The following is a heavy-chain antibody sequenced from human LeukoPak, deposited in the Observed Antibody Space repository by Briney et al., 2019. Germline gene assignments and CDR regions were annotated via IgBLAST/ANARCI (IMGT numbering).Heavy chain of an antibody. CDR3: ARDRMALGLWPPILYVH. J-gene: IGHJ4*02. V-gene: IGHV1-18*01. CDR1: GYTFTSYG. CDR2: ISGYNGHT. Sequence: GASVKVSCKASGYTFTSYGISWVRQAPGQGLEWMGWISGYNGHTNYAKKLKTRVTMTTDTSTSTVYMEVSSLRSADTAVYYCARDRMALGLWPPILYVHWGQGTLVTVSS. D-gene: IGHD5-18*01.